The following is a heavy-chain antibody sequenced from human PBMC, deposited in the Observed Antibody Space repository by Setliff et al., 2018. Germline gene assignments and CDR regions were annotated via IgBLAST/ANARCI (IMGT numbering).Heavy chain of an antibody. Sequence: ASVKVSCKTSGYNFITLGINWVRQAPGQGLEWVGWISPYSGKTDYAQKFQDRVIMTIDSATTTAYMELKALTSDDTAVYYCARGRGPDIVVTIPGDYWGQGTQVTVSS. D-gene: IGHD2-15*01. J-gene: IGHJ4*02. CDR1: GYNFITLG. CDR3: ARGRGPDIVVTIPGDY. V-gene: IGHV1-18*01. CDR2: ISPYSGKT.